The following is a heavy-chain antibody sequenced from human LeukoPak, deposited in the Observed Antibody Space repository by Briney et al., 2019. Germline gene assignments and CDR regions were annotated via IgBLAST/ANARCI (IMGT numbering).Heavy chain of an antibody. V-gene: IGHV3-23*01. CDR3: ATNGNYYYYYMDV. D-gene: IGHD1-1*01. CDR2: ISGSGGST. Sequence: GGSLRLSCEASGFSFSSYNMDWVRQTPGKGLEWVSAISGSGGSTYYADSVKGRFTISRDNSKNTLYLQMNSLRAEDTAVYYCATNGNYYYYYMDVWGKGTTVTISS. CDR1: GFSFSSYN. J-gene: IGHJ6*03.